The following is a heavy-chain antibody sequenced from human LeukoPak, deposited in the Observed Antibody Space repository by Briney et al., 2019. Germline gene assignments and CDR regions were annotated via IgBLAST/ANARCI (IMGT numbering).Heavy chain of an antibody. Sequence: ASVKVSCKASGGTFSSYAISWVRQAPGQGLEWMGRIIPILGIANYAQKFQGRVTITADKSTSTAYMELSSLRSEDTAVYYCVTPGRIAQGFAYYIDYWGQGTLVTVSS. CDR2: IIPILGIA. CDR1: GGTFSSYA. CDR3: VTPGRIAQGFAYYIDY. J-gene: IGHJ4*02. V-gene: IGHV1-69*04. D-gene: IGHD3-10*01.